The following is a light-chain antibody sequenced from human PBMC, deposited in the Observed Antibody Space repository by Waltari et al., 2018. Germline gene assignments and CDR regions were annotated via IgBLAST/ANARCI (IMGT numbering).Light chain of an antibody. CDR3: QQYRITPLT. J-gene: IGKJ5*01. V-gene: IGKV4-1*01. CDR2: WAS. Sequence: DIVMTQSPDSLAVSLGARATIPCKSSQSVLFSSNNKNYLAWYQQKPGQPPKLLIYWASSREAGVPDRFSGSGSGTDFTLTISSLEAEDVAVYYCQQYRITPLTFGQGTRLEIK. CDR1: QSVLFSSNNKNY.